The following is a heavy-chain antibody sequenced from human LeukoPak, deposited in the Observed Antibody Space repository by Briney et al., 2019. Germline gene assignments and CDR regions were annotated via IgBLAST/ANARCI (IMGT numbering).Heavy chain of an antibody. V-gene: IGHV3-30*02. D-gene: IGHD3-3*01. J-gene: IGHJ4*02. CDR3: AKGGERGTYYFDS. Sequence: PGGSLRLSCGASGFIFSKYGMHWVRQAPGKGLEWVAFTRFDGSNKHYADSVKGRFTISRDNSKNTLNLQMNSLRAEDTAVYYCAKGGERGTYYFDSWGQGTRVTVSS. CDR1: GFIFSKYG. CDR2: TRFDGSNK.